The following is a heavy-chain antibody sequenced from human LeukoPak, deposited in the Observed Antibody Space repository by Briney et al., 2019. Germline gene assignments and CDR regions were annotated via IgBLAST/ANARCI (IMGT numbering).Heavy chain of an antibody. CDR3: ARGSYYGGEVDY. Sequence: GASVKVSCKASGGTFSSYAISWVRQAPGQGLEWMGGIIPIFGTANYAQKFQGRVTIIADESTSTAYMELSSLRSEDTAVYYCARGSYYGGEVDYWGQGTLVTVSS. CDR1: GGTFSSYA. CDR2: IIPIFGTA. J-gene: IGHJ4*02. D-gene: IGHD4-23*01. V-gene: IGHV1-69*13.